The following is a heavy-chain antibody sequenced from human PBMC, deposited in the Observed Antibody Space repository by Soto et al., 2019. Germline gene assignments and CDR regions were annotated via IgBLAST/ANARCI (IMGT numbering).Heavy chain of an antibody. J-gene: IGHJ4*02. CDR3: ARGGYCSGGSCYPDY. CDR2: IIPILGIA. Sequence: QVQLVQSGAEVKKPGSSVKVSCKASGGTFSSYTISWVRQAPGQGLEWMGRIIPILGIANYARKFQGRVTITADKSTSTAYMELSSLRSEDTAVYYCARGGYCSGGSCYPDYWGQGTLVTVSS. V-gene: IGHV1-69*02. D-gene: IGHD2-15*01. CDR1: GGTFSSYT.